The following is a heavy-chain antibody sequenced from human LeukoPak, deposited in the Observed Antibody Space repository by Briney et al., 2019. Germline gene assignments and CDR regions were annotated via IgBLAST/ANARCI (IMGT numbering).Heavy chain of an antibody. J-gene: IGHJ6*02. CDR3: ARGFYCGSTSCYYVRGYYYGMDV. CDR1: GGSFSGYY. Sequence: SEALSLTCAVYGGSFSGYYWSWIRQPPGKGLEWIGEINHSGSTNYNPSLKSRATISVDTSKNQFSLKLSSVTAADTAVYYCARGFYCGSTSCYYVRGYYYGMDVWGQGTTVTVSS. CDR2: INHSGST. D-gene: IGHD2-2*01. V-gene: IGHV4-34*01.